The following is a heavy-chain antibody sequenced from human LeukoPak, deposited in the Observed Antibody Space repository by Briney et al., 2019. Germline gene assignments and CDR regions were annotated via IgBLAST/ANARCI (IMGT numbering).Heavy chain of an antibody. V-gene: IGHV1-8*02. CDR3: VRARNWFDP. Sequence: ASVKVSCKASGYTFTGYYMHWVRQAPGQGLEWMGWMNPKSGNLGSAQKFQGRITLTKDISINTAYLELSNLRSDDTGVYYCVRARNWFDPWGQGTLVTVSS. CDR1: GYTFTGYY. J-gene: IGHJ5*02. CDR2: MNPKSGNL.